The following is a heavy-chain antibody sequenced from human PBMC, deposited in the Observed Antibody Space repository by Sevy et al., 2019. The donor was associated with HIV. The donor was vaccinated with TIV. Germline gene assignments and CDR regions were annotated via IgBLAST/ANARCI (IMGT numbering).Heavy chain of an antibody. J-gene: IGHJ4*02. V-gene: IGHV4-39*01. CDR2: IHFSGSA. Sequence: SETLSLTCTVSTDSVSSSSYEWGWIRQPPGKGLEWIGNIHFSGSASYNPSLNSRLTISIDTSKDHFSLNLTSALNLTSVTAADTAVYYCARYYGSNFDYWGQGTLVTVSS. CDR1: TDSVSSSSYE. CDR3: ARYYGSNFDY. D-gene: IGHD3-16*01.